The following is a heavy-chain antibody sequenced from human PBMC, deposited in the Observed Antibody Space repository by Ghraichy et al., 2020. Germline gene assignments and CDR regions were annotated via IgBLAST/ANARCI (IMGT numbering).Heavy chain of an antibody. D-gene: IGHD2-21*01. CDR1: GGSFSGYY. J-gene: IGHJ5*02. CDR2: INHSGST. Sequence: SETLSLTCAVYGGSFSGYYWSWIRQPPGKGLEWIGEINHSGSTNYNPSLKSRVTISVDTSKNQFSLKLSSVTAADTAVYYCARGYCGGDCSPFWFDPWGQGTLVTVSS. CDR3: ARGYCGGDCSPFWFDP. V-gene: IGHV4-34*01.